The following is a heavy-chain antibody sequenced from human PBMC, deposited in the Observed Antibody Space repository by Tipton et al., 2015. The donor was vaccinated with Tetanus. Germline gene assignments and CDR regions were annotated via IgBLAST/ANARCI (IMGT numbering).Heavy chain of an antibody. CDR1: GDSVSSNSAA. CDR3: AKDSRHTGYDADL. D-gene: IGHD5-12*01. J-gene: IGHJ5*02. CDR2: TYYRSKWNN. V-gene: IGHV6-1*01. Sequence: GLVKPSQTLSLTCAISGDSVSSNSAAWNWIRQSPSRGLEWLGRTYYRSKWNNEYAVSVKSRLTINPDTSKNQVSLQLNSVTPDDTATYYCAKDSRHTGYDADLWGQGTLVAVSS.